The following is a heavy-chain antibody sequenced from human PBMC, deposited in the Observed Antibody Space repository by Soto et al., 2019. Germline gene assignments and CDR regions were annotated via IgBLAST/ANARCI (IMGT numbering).Heavy chain of an antibody. CDR2: ISYDGSNK. D-gene: IGHD2-15*01. CDR3: ALGGSMGTFDY. Sequence: QVQLVESGGGVVQPGRSLRLSCAASGFTFSSYGMHWVRQAPGKGLEWVAVISYDGSNKYYADSVKGRFTISRDNSKNTLYLQMNSLRAEDTAVYYCALGGSMGTFDYWGQGTLVTVSS. CDR1: GFTFSSYG. J-gene: IGHJ4*02. V-gene: IGHV3-30*03.